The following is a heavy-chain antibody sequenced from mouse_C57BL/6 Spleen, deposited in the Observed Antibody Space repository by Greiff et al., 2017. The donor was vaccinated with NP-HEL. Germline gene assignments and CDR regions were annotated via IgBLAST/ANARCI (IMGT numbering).Heavy chain of an antibody. V-gene: IGHV1-81*01. CDR3: ARSAYYYGSSQYYFDY. Sequence: VQLQQSGAELARPGASVKLSCKASGYTFTSYGISWVKQRTGQGLEWIGEIYPRSGNTYYNEKFKGKATLTADKSSSTAYMELRSLTSEDSAVYFCARSAYYYGSSQYYFDYWGQGTTLTVSS. D-gene: IGHD1-1*01. CDR1: GYTFTSYG. CDR2: IYPRSGNT. J-gene: IGHJ2*01.